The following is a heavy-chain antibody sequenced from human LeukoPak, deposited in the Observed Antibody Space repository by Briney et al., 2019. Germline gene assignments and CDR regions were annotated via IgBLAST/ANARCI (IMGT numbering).Heavy chain of an antibody. CDR1: GYTLTELS. J-gene: IGHJ4*02. CDR3: ATDRPSYYYDSSGYSY. Sequence: ASVKVSCMLSGYTLTELSMHWVRQAPGKGLEWMGGFDPEDGETIYAQKFQGRVTMTEDTSTDTAYMELSSLRSEDTAVYYCATDRPSYYYDSSGYSYWGQGTLVTVSS. D-gene: IGHD3-22*01. V-gene: IGHV1-24*01. CDR2: FDPEDGET.